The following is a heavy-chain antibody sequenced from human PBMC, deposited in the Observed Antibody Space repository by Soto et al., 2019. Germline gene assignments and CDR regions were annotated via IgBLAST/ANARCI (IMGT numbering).Heavy chain of an antibody. D-gene: IGHD6-19*01. V-gene: IGHV1-8*01. Sequence: QVQLVQSGAEVKKPGASVKVSCKASGYTFTSYDINWVRQATGQGLEWMGWMNPNSGNTGYAQKFQGRVTMTRNTSIGTAYMELCRLRSEDTAVYYCARGRYSSGWYFKPWGQGTMVSVSS. CDR1: GYTFTSYD. J-gene: IGHJ3*01. CDR2: MNPNSGNT. CDR3: ARGRYSSGWYFKP.